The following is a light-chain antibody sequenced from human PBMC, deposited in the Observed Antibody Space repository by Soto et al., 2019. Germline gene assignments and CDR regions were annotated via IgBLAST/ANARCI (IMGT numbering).Light chain of an antibody. CDR2: GAS. J-gene: IGKJ4*01. V-gene: IGKV3-15*01. CDR3: QQYNDWPPVT. Sequence: EIVMTQSPATLSVSPGERATLSCRASQSVSGNLAWYQQKPGQAPRLLIYGASTRATGIPARFSGSGSGTEFTINIGSLQSGDFAVYYCQQYNDWPPVTFGGGTKVEIK. CDR1: QSVSGN.